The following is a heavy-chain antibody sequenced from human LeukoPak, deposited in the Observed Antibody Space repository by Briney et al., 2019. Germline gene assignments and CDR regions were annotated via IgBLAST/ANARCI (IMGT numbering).Heavy chain of an antibody. CDR2: IYSGGTT. J-gene: IGHJ3*02. Sequence: GGSLRLSCAASGFIVSDNYMSWVRQAPGKGLEWVSVIYSGGTTDYAASVKGRFTLSRDSSKNTLYLQMNSLRAEDTAVYYCARDLPIWGDAFDIWGQGTVVTVSS. D-gene: IGHD3-9*01. CDR1: GFIVSDNY. V-gene: IGHV3-66*01. CDR3: ARDLPIWGDAFDI.